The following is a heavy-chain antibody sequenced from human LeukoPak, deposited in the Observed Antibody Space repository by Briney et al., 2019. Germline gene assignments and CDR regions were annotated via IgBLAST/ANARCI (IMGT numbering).Heavy chain of an antibody. Sequence: GGSLRLSCAASGFTFSSSAMSWVRQAPGKGLEWVSLISGSGGTYYADFVKGRFTISRDNSKNTPYLHMNTLRAEDTAVYYCAKDGTGAALFYYFYMDVWGKGTTVTVSS. V-gene: IGHV3-23*01. CDR2: ISGSGGT. D-gene: IGHD1-1*01. CDR3: AKDGTGAALFYYFYMDV. CDR1: GFTFSSSA. J-gene: IGHJ6*03.